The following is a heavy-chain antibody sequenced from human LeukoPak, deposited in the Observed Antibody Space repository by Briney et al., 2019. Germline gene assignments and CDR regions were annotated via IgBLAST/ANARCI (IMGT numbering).Heavy chain of an antibody. CDR3: AKMQWLSPQNDAFDI. CDR2: INADEDRA. CDR1: GFTFSDYW. D-gene: IGHD6-19*01. Sequence: TGGSLRLSCAASGFTFSDYWMHWVRQAPGKGLVWVSHINADEDRAAYADSVKGRFTISRDNARNTLYLQMNSLGAEDTAVYYCAKMQWLSPQNDAFDIWGQGTMVTVSS. J-gene: IGHJ3*02. V-gene: IGHV3-74*01.